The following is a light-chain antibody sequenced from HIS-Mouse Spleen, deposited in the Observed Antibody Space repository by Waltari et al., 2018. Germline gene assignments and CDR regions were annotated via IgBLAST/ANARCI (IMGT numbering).Light chain of an antibody. CDR2: GKN. CDR3: NSRDSSGNHLV. CDR1: SLRSYY. J-gene: IGLJ3*02. V-gene: IGLV3-19*01. Sequence: SSELTQDPAVSVALGQTVRITCQGDSLRSYYASWYQQKPGQAPVLVNYGKNNRPSGIPDRFSGSSSGNTASVTITGAQAEDEADYYCNSRDSSGNHLVFGGGTKLTVL.